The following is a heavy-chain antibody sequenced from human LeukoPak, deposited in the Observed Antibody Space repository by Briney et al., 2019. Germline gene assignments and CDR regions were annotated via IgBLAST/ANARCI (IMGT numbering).Heavy chain of an antibody. Sequence: PGGSLRLSCAASGFTISSYWMGWVRQAPGEGLEWVANINKDGSGNYYVDSVKGRLIISRDKAKDSLHLQMNSLRAEDTPMYYCATLTGYRSSWYDYYSMDVWGKGTTVTVSS. CDR3: ATLTGYRSSWYDYYSMDV. V-gene: IGHV3-7*01. CDR2: INKDGSGN. D-gene: IGHD6-13*01. CDR1: GFTISSYW. J-gene: IGHJ6*04.